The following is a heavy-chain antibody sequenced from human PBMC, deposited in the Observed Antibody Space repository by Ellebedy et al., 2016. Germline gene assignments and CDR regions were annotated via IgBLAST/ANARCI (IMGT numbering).Heavy chain of an antibody. J-gene: IGHJ4*02. Sequence: ASVKVSXKPSGYTFDTYDISWVRQAPGQGLEWMGWISTYSGDTKSAQKFQGRVTMTKDTSTSTVYMDLRSLTSGDTAVYYCARPSLLGATPFDYWGQGTLVTVSS. CDR2: ISTYSGDT. CDR1: GYTFDTYD. D-gene: IGHD1-26*01. V-gene: IGHV1-18*01. CDR3: ARPSLLGATPFDY.